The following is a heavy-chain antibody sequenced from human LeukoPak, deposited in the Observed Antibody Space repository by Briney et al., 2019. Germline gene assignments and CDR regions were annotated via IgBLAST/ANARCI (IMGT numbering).Heavy chain of an antibody. J-gene: IGHJ4*02. Sequence: SETLSLTCTVSGGSISSSSYYWGWIRQPPGKGLEWIGSIYYSGSTYYNPSLKSRVTISVDTSKNQFSLKLSSVTAADTAVYYCARRYSSGCPTVWGQGTLVTVSS. CDR1: GGSISSSSYY. V-gene: IGHV4-39*07. CDR3: ARRYSSGCPTV. D-gene: IGHD6-19*01. CDR2: IYYSGST.